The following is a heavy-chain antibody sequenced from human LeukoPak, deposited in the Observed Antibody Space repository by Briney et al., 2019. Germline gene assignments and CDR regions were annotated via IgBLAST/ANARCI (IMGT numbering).Heavy chain of an antibody. CDR2: IIPIFGTT. CDR1: GGTFSSYA. CDR3: ARFDAYYYDSSGYYWAEYFQH. Sequence: SVKVSCKASGGTFSSYAISWVRQAPGQGLEWMGGIIPIFGTTNYAQKFQGRVTITADESTSTAYMELSSLRSEDTAVYYCARFDAYYYDSSGYYWAEYFQHWGQGTLVTVSS. D-gene: IGHD3-22*01. J-gene: IGHJ1*01. V-gene: IGHV1-69*13.